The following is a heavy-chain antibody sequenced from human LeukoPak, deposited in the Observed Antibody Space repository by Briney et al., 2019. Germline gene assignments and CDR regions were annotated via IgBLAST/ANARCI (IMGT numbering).Heavy chain of an antibody. D-gene: IGHD3-22*01. V-gene: IGHV4-34*01. CDR3: ARGRGYYDSSGYYYGD. Sequence: SETLSLTCAVYGGSFSGYYWSWIRQPPGKGLEWIGEINHSGSTNYNPSLKSRVTISVDTSKNQFSLKLSSVTAADTAVYYCARGRGYYDSSGYYYGDWGQGTLVTVSS. J-gene: IGHJ4*02. CDR1: GGSFSGYY. CDR2: INHSGST.